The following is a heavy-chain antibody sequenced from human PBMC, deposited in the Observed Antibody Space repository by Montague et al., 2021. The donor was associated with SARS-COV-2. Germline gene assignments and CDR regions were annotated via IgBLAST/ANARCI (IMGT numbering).Heavy chain of an antibody. Sequence: SLRLSCAASGITLTNYAMFWVRQAPGKGPEWISYISTSAYTTSYAGSVKGRFTISRDNGKDSLYLQMNSLRVEDTAVYYCTRDYRSIVGDGLDIWGQGTKVTVSS. CDR1: GITLTNYA. J-gene: IGHJ3*02. V-gene: IGHV3-48*03. CDR2: ISTSAYTT. CDR3: TRDYRSIVGDGLDI. D-gene: IGHD3-16*02.